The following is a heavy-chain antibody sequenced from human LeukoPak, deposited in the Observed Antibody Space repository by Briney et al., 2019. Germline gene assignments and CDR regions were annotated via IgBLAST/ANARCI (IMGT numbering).Heavy chain of an antibody. V-gene: IGHV3-64D*09. CDR1: GFTFSTYP. J-gene: IGHJ6*02. CDR3: VKSPSDGLDV. CDR2: IFANGDIT. Sequence: GGSPRLSCSASGFTFSTYPMHWVRQAPGKGLEYVSTIFANGDITSYAASVKGRFTTSRDNSKNTLYLQMSSLRPEDTAVYYCVKSPSDGLDVWGQGATVTVSS.